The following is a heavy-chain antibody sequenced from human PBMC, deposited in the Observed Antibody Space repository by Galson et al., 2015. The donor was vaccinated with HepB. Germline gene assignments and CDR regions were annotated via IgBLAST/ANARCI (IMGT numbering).Heavy chain of an antibody. CDR1: GGSISSYY. J-gene: IGHJ5*02. CDR3: AQDLGTSPYNWFDP. CDR2: IHASGII. V-gene: IGHV4-4*07. Sequence: ETLSLTCTVSGGSISSYYWSWIRQPAGKGLEWIGRIHASGIINYNPSLNSRVTMSVDTSKNQYSLKLTSVTAADTAVYFCAQDLGTSPYNWFDPWGQGTLVTVSS. D-gene: IGHD7-27*01.